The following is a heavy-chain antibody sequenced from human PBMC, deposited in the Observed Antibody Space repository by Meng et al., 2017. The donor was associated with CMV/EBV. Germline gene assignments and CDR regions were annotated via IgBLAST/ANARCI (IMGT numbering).Heavy chain of an antibody. CDR1: GFTFSSYA. D-gene: IGHD3-3*01. J-gene: IGHJ5*02. CDR3: AKSAYYDFWSSNWFDP. CDR2: ISGSGGST. Sequence: ETLSLTCAASGFTFSSYAMSWVRQAPGKGLEWVSAISGSGGSTYYADSVKGRFTISRDNSKNTLYLQMNSLRAEDTAVYYCAKSAYYDFWSSNWFDPWGQGTLVTVSS. V-gene: IGHV3-23*01.